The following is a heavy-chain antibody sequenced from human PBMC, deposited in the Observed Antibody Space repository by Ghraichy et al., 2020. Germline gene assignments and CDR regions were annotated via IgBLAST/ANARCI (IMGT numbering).Heavy chain of an antibody. V-gene: IGHV3-15*01. CDR3: TTRSDCSGGSCYLYYYYGMDV. Sequence: GGSLRLSCAASGFTFSNAWMSWVRQAPGKGLEWVGRIKSKTDGGTTDYAAPVKGRFTISREDSKNTLYLQMNSLKTEDTAVYYCTTRSDCSGGSCYLYYYYGMDVWGQGTTVTVSS. D-gene: IGHD2-15*01. J-gene: IGHJ6*02. CDR1: GFTFSNAW. CDR2: IKSKTDGGTT.